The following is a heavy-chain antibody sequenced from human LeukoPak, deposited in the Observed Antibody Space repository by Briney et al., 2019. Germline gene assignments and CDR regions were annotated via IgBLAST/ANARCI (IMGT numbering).Heavy chain of an antibody. CDR1: GFTFSSYW. Sequence: GGSLRLSCAASGFTFSSYWMHWVRQAPGKGLVWVSRINGDGSSTSYADSVKGRFTISRDNAKNTLYLQMNSLRAEDTAVYYCARGFVVVVPAAMGSFNWFDPWGQGTLVTVSS. V-gene: IGHV3-74*01. D-gene: IGHD2-2*01. CDR3: ARGFVVVVPAAMGSFNWFDP. CDR2: INGDGSST. J-gene: IGHJ5*02.